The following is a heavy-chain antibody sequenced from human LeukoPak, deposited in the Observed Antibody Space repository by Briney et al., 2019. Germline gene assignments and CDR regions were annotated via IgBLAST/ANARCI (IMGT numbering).Heavy chain of an antibody. CDR2: SSSSGSTI. V-gene: IGHV3-11*01. Sequence: GGSLRLSCAASGFTLSDYYMSWIRQAPGKGLEWVSYSSSSGSTIYYADSVKGRFTISRDNSKNTLYLQMNSLRAEDTAVYYCAKGHTDSEWLYFDSWGQGSLVTVSS. CDR3: AKGHTDSEWLYFDS. D-gene: IGHD5-12*01. CDR1: GFTLSDYY. J-gene: IGHJ4*02.